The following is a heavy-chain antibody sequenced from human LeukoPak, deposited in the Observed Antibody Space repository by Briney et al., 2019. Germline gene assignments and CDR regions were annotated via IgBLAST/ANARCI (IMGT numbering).Heavy chain of an antibody. V-gene: IGHV7-4-1*02. J-gene: IGHJ4*02. CDR1: GYTFTSYA. CDR2: INTNTGNP. D-gene: IGHD3-16*01. Sequence: ASVKVSCKASGYTFTSYAMNWVRQAPGQGLEWMGWINTNTGNPTYAQGFTGRFVFSLDTSVSTAYLQISSLKAEDTAVYYCARDLYTITFGGVTAFDYWGQGTLVTVSS. CDR3: ARDLYTITFGGVTAFDY.